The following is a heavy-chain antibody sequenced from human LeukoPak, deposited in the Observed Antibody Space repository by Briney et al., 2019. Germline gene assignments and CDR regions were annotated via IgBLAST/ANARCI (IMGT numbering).Heavy chain of an antibody. J-gene: IGHJ5*02. CDR2: INHSGST. CDR1: GGSFSGYC. V-gene: IGHV4-34*01. D-gene: IGHD3-3*01. Sequence: SETLSLTCAVYGGSFSGYCWSWIRQPPGKGLEWIGEINHSGSTNYNPSLKSRVTISVDTSKNQFSLKLSSVTAADTAVYYCARIMDFWSGYYTGLIHNWFDPWGQGTLVTVSS. CDR3: ARIMDFWSGYYTGLIHNWFDP.